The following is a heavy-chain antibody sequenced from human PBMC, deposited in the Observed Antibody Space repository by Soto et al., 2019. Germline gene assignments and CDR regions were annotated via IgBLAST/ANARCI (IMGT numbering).Heavy chain of an antibody. CDR2: ISPYNDYT. J-gene: IGHJ3*02. Sequence: ASVKVSCKASGYTFIRYGITWVRQAPGQGLEWMGWISPYNDYTIYAQKLQGRVTMTTDTSTRTVYLDLRSLKSDDTAVYYCGRTYDGSGPISGGYIFDIGGKGKRVTVPS. V-gene: IGHV1-18*01. CDR1: GYTFIRYG. CDR3: GRTYDGSGPISGGYIFDI. D-gene: IGHD3-22*01.